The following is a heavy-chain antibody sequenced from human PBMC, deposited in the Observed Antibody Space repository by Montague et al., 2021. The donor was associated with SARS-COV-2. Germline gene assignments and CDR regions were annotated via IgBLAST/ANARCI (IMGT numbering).Heavy chain of an antibody. Sequence: SLRLSCAASGFTVSSNYMSWVRQAPGKGLEWVSVIYSGGSTYYAGSVKGRFTISRDNSKNTLYLQMYSLRAEDTAVYYCARDKAGPTGGGWFDPWGQGTLVTVSS. CDR1: GFTVSSNY. D-gene: IGHD1-26*01. CDR2: IYSGGST. CDR3: ARDKAGPTGGGWFDP. V-gene: IGHV3-66*01. J-gene: IGHJ5*02.